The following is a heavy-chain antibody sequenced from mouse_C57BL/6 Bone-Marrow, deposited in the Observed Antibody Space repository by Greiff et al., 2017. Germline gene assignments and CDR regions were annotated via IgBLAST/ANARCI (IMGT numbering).Heavy chain of an antibody. Sequence: QVQLQQPGAELVKPGASVKLSCKASGYTFTSYWMPWVKQRPGQGLEWIGMIHPNSGSTNYNEKFKSKATLTVDKSSSTAYMQLSSLTSEDSAVYYCASGSSGYVFAYWGQGTLVTVAA. CDR2: IHPNSGST. J-gene: IGHJ3*01. CDR1: GYTFTSYW. CDR3: ASGSSGYVFAY. V-gene: IGHV1-64*01. D-gene: IGHD3-2*02.